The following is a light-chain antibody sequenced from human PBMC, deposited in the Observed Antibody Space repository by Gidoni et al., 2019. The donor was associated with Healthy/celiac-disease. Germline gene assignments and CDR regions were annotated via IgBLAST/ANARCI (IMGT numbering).Light chain of an antibody. CDR3: SSYTSSSIV. CDR1: SSDVGGYNY. J-gene: IGLJ3*02. CDR2: DVS. Sequence: QSALTQPASVSGSPGQSITISCTGTSSDVGGYNYVSWYQQHPGKAPKLMTYDVSNRPSGVSNRFSGSKSGNTASLPISGLQAEDEADYYCSSYTSSSIVFGGGAKLTVL. V-gene: IGLV2-14*01.